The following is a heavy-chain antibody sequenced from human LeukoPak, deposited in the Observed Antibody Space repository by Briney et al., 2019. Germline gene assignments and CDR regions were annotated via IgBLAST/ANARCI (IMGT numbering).Heavy chain of an antibody. Sequence: ASVKVSCKVSGKSLTDLSMGWVRQVPGKEFEWMGSFDPEDRETIYAQKFQGRVLMTEDTSTDTAYMELRNLKSDDTAVYYCASILTSNFDCWGQGTLVTVSS. D-gene: IGHD3-9*01. V-gene: IGHV1-24*01. CDR2: FDPEDRET. CDR1: GKSLTDLS. CDR3: ASILTSNFDC. J-gene: IGHJ4*02.